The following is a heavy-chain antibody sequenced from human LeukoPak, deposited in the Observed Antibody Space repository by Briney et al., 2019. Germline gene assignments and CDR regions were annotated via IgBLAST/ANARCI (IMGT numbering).Heavy chain of an antibody. CDR2: IYYSGST. Sequence: SETLSLTCTVSGGSISSYYWSWIRQPPGKGLEWIGYIYYSGSTNYNPSLKSRVTISVDTSKNQFSLKLSSVTAADTAVYHCARGYYYGSGSYYKAETADAFDIWGQGIMVTVSS. V-gene: IGHV4-59*08. J-gene: IGHJ3*02. D-gene: IGHD3-10*01. CDR1: GGSISSYY. CDR3: ARGYYYGSGSYYKAETADAFDI.